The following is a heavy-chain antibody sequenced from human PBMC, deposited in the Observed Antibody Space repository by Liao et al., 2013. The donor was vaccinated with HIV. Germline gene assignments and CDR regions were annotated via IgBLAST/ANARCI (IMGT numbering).Heavy chain of an antibody. CDR1: GGSFSGYY. CDR2: INHSGST. CDR3: ARGQRWLHVSFDY. V-gene: IGHV4-34*01. J-gene: IGHJ4*02. D-gene: IGHD5-24*01. Sequence: QVQLQQWGAGLLKPSETLSLTCAVYGGSFSGYYWSWIRQPPGKGLEWIGEINHSGSTNYNPSLKSRVTISVDTSKNQFSLKLSSVTAADTAVYYCARGQRWLHVSFDYWGQGTLVTVSS.